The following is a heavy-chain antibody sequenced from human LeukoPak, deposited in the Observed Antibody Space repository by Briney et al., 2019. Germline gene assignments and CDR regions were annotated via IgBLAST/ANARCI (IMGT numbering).Heavy chain of an antibody. CDR2: IYYRSKWYN. Sequence: SQTLSLTCAISGDSVSTNSAAWIWIRQSPLGGLEWLGRIYYRSKWYNDYAVSVKSRITINPDTSKNQFSLQLNSVTPEDTAVYYCARERSSTFDIWGQGTMVIVSS. CDR1: GDSVSTNSAA. V-gene: IGHV6-1*01. J-gene: IGHJ3*02. CDR3: ARERSSTFDI.